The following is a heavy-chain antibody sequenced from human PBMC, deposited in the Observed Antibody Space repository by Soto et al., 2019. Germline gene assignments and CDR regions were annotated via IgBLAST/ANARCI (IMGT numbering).Heavy chain of an antibody. CDR2: ISGSGGST. CDR3: AKDRGSSWPNYFDY. D-gene: IGHD6-13*01. Sequence: GESLKISCAASGFTFSSYAMSWVRQAPGKGLEWVSAISGSGGSTYYADSVKGRFTISRDNSKNTLYLQMNSLRAEDTAVYYCAKDRGSSWPNYFDYWGQGTLVTVSS. V-gene: IGHV3-23*01. J-gene: IGHJ4*02. CDR1: GFTFSSYA.